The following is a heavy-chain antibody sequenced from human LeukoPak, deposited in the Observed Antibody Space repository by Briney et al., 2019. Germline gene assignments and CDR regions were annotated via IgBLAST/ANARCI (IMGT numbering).Heavy chain of an antibody. V-gene: IGHV3-74*01. Sequence: GGSLRLSCEGSGFTLNSYWMHWVRQAPGKGLVWVSSIYAYKTTANYAGSVKGRFTISRDNAKNSLYLQMNSLRAEDTAVYYCAELGITVIGGVWGKGTTVTISS. J-gene: IGHJ6*04. D-gene: IGHD3-10*02. CDR2: IYAYKTTA. CDR3: AELGITVIGGV. CDR1: GFTLNSYW.